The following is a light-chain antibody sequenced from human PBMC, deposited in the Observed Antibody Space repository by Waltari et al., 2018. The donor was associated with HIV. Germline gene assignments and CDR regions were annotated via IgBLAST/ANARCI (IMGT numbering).Light chain of an antibody. J-gene: IGLJ2*01. V-gene: IGLV3-21*04. CDR3: QVWVSSLTVAVI. CDR1: NIGSMT. CDR2: DDT. Sequence: SYALTQPPSVSVAPGKTARITCGGNNIGSMTVHWYQQKPGQAPVLVIFDDTDRPSEIPERVSGSNSGDTATLTISRVEVGDEADYYCQVWVSSLTVAVIFGGGTKLTVL.